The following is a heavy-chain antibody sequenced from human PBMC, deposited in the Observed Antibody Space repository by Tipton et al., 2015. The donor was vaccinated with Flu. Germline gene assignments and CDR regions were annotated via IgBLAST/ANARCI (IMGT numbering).Heavy chain of an antibody. CDR1: GGSISSGGAY. Sequence: TLSLTCNVSGGSISSGGAYWSWIRQHPGKGLEWIGGIYYSGSTYKNPSLTSRVSISVDTSKNQFSLNLKSVTAADTAVYYCARRDYSNYVSVPKNWFDSWGQGILVTVSS. V-gene: IGHV4-31*03. CDR2: IYYSGST. D-gene: IGHD4-11*01. J-gene: IGHJ5*01. CDR3: ARRDYSNYVSVPKNWFDS.